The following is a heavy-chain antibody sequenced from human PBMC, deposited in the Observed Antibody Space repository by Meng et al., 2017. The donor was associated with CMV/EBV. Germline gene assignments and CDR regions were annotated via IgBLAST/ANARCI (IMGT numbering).Heavy chain of an antibody. Sequence: AGGSISSGGYSWSWIRQPPGKGLEWIGYIYHNGSTYYNPSLKSRVTISVDRSKNQFSLKLSSVTAADTAVYYCARYSSSWSPYFDYWGQGTLVTVSS. CDR1: GGSISSGGYS. CDR2: IYHNGST. CDR3: ARYSSSWSPYFDY. V-gene: IGHV4-30-2*01. J-gene: IGHJ4*02. D-gene: IGHD6-13*01.